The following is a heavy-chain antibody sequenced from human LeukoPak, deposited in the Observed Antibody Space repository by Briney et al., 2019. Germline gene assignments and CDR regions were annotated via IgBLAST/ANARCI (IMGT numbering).Heavy chain of an antibody. V-gene: IGHV4-38-2*01. CDR2: VYQSGTT. CDR3: ARRRCSGGSCSPFDY. Sequence: SETLSLTCSVSGFPISSGYYWGWIRQSPGKGLEWIGSVYQSGTTHYNPSFQSRLTISVDTSKGQFSLKMSSVTAADTAIYYCARRRCSGGSCSPFDYWGQGSQVTVSS. D-gene: IGHD2-15*01. CDR1: GFPISSGYY. J-gene: IGHJ4*02.